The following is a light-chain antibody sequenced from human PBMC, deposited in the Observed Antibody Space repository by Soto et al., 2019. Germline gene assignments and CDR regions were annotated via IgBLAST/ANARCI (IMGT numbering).Light chain of an antibody. J-gene: IGKJ2*01. CDR2: LGS. CDR1: QSLLHSNGYNY. CDR3: MQALEAPAT. V-gene: IGKV2-28*01. Sequence: IVMTQSPLSLPVTPGEPASISCRSSQSLLHSNGYNYLDWYLQRPGQSPQLLIYLGSNRASGVPDRFSGSGSGTDFTLKITSVEAEDVGVYYCMQALEAPATFGQGTKLEIK.